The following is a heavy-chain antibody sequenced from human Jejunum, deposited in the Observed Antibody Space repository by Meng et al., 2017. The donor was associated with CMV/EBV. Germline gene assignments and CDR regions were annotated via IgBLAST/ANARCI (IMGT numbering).Heavy chain of an antibody. V-gene: IGHV1-69*04. D-gene: IGHD6-6*01. Sequence: ASGGTFASRCVSWGRQAPGQGLEWVERIIPMVGVATYTQKFQGRVTITADKSTSTAYMELGSLRSEDSAIYYCAGVLDTRSSGGVDSWGQGTLVTVSS. CDR3: AGVLDTRSSGGVDS. CDR1: GGTFASRC. J-gene: IGHJ4*02. CDR2: IIPMVGVA.